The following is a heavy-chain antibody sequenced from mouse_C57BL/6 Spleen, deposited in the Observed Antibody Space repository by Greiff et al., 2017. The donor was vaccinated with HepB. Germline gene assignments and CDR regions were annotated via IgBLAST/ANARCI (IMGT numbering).Heavy chain of an antibody. Sequence: VQLQQPGAELVRPGSSVKLSCKASGYTFTSYWMHWVKQRPIQGLEWIGNIDPSDSETHYNQKFKDKATLTVDKSSSTAYMQLSSLTSEDSAVYYCARESYYYGSSYKYFDVWGTGTTVTVSS. D-gene: IGHD1-1*01. J-gene: IGHJ1*03. CDR2: IDPSDSET. CDR1: GYTFTSYW. CDR3: ARESYYYGSSYKYFDV. V-gene: IGHV1-52*01.